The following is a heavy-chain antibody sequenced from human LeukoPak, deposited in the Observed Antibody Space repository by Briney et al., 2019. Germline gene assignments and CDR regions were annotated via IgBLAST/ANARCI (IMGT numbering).Heavy chain of an antibody. Sequence: TSETLSLTCSVSGDSINTYYWSWIRQPPGKGLEWIGYIYYSGSTNYNPSLKSRVTIAVDTSKNQFSLKLSSVTAADTAVYYCASTERWLAFDFWGQGTLVTVSS. D-gene: IGHD6-19*01. CDR2: IYYSGST. CDR3: ASTERWLAFDF. J-gene: IGHJ4*02. CDR1: GDSINTYY. V-gene: IGHV4-59*01.